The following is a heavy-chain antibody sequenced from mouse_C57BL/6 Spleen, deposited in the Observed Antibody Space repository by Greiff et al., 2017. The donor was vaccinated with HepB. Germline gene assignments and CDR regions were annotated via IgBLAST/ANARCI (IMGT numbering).Heavy chain of an antibody. Sequence: QVQLKESDAELVKPGASVKISCKASGYTFTDHTIHWMKQRPEQGLEWIGYIYPRDGSTKYNEKFKGKATLTADKSSSTAYMQLNSLTSEDAAVYFCARRTTVVATDYAMDYWGQGTSVTVSS. CDR3: ARRTTVVATDYAMDY. CDR2: IYPRDGST. V-gene: IGHV1-78*01. J-gene: IGHJ4*01. CDR1: GYTFTDHT. D-gene: IGHD1-1*01.